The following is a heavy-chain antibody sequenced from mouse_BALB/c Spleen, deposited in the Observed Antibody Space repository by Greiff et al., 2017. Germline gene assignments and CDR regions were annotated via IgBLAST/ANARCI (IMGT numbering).Heavy chain of an antibody. Sequence: EVKLMESGPGLVKPSQSLSLTCSVTGYSITSGYYWNWIRQFPGNKLEWMGYISYDGSNNYNPSLKNRISITRDTSKNQFFLKLNSVTTEDTATYYCARDRDGYYVYWGQGTTLTVSS. CDR1: GYSITSGYY. J-gene: IGHJ2*01. CDR2: ISYDGSN. D-gene: IGHD2-3*01. CDR3: ARDRDGYYVY. V-gene: IGHV3-6*02.